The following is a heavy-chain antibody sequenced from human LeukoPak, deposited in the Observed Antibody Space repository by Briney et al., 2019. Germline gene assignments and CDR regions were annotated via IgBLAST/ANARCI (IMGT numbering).Heavy chain of an antibody. CDR2: IYSSGSA. J-gene: IGHJ6*03. CDR3: AREGGSGGHYYYYMDV. CDR1: GGSVSSSSYY. Sequence: PSETLSLTCTVSGGSVSSSSYYWSWIRQPAGKGLEWIGRIYSSGSARYTPSLKSRVTISVDTSKNQLSLNLRSVTASDTAVYYCAREGGSGGHYYYYMDVWGTGTTVTVSS. D-gene: IGHD3-10*01. V-gene: IGHV4-61*02.